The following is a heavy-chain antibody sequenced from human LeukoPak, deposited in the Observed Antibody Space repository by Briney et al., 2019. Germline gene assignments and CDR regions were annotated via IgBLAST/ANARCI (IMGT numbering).Heavy chain of an antibody. Sequence: PGGSLRLSCAASGFTFSSYEMNWVRQAPGKGLEWVSYISSSGSTIYYADSVKGRFTISRDNAKNSLYLQMNSLRSDDTAVYYCARVEDRDYIWGSYRLADYWGQGTLVTVSS. CDR2: ISSSGSTI. D-gene: IGHD3-16*02. CDR3: ARVEDRDYIWGSYRLADY. J-gene: IGHJ4*02. CDR1: GFTFSSYE. V-gene: IGHV3-48*03.